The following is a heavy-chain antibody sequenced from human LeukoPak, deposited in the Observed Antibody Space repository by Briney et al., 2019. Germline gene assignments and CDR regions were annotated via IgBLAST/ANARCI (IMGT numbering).Heavy chain of an antibody. CDR2: INHSGST. V-gene: IGHV4-39*07. Sequence: NPSETLSLTCTVSGGSVSGGSISSSSYYWSWIRQPPGKGLEWIGEINHSGSTNYNPSLKSRVTISVDTSKNQFSLKLSSVTAADTAVYYCARLKGYSSGWYWGNWFDPWGQGTLVTVSS. CDR1: GGSISSSSYY. J-gene: IGHJ5*02. CDR3: ARLKGYSSGWYWGNWFDP. D-gene: IGHD6-19*01.